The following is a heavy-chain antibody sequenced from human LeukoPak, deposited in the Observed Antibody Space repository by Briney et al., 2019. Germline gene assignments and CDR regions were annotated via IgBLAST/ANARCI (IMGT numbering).Heavy chain of an antibody. Sequence: PGGSLRLSCAASGFTFSSHGMHWVRQAPGKGLEWVAVISDDGRTEYYADSVKGRFTISRDNSKNTVSLQMNSLRDDDTAVFYCTKECATGSRYNFDYWGQGTLVTVSS. CDR2: ISDDGRTE. CDR3: TKECATGSRYNFDY. D-gene: IGHD2-15*01. V-gene: IGHV3-30*18. J-gene: IGHJ4*02. CDR1: GFTFSSHG.